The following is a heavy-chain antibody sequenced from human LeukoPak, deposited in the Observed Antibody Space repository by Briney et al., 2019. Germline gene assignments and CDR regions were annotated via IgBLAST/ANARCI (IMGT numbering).Heavy chain of an antibody. J-gene: IGHJ3*02. CDR3: ARDGSIAVADAFDI. Sequence: ASVKVSCKASGGTFSSYAISWVRQAPGQGLEWMGGIIPIFGTANYAQKFQGRVTITTDESTSTAYMELSSLRSEDTAVYYCARDGSIAVADAFDIWGQGTMVTVSS. CDR1: GGTFSSYA. V-gene: IGHV1-69*05. CDR2: IIPIFGTA. D-gene: IGHD6-19*01.